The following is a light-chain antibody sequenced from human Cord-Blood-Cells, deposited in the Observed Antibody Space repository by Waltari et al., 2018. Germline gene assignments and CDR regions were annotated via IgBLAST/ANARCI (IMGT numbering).Light chain of an antibody. CDR3: QQYYSTPFT. V-gene: IGKV2-28*01. J-gene: IGKJ3*01. CDR2: WAS. CDR1: QSLLPSNGYNY. Sequence: DIVMTQSPLSLPVTPGEPASISCRSSQSLLPSNGYNYLDWYLQKPGQSPKLLIYWASTRESGVPDRFSGSGSGTDFTLTISSLQAEDVAVYYCQQYYSTPFTFGPGTKVDIK.